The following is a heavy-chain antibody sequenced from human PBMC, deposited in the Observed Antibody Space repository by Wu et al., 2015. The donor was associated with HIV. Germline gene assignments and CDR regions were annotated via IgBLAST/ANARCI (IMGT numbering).Heavy chain of an antibody. J-gene: IGHJ3*02. CDR2: INPSGGYT. D-gene: IGHD3-22*01. Sequence: QVQLVQSGAEVKKPGASVKVSCKASGYTFTRFYMHWVRRAPGQGLEWMGIINPSGGYTNYAQNFQGRVTMTRDTSTNTVYMELSSLRSEDTAVYFCARDRADYYDSAVILMSFDIVGQGTRSPSL. CDR3: ARDRADYYDSAVILMSFDI. CDR1: GYTFTRFY. V-gene: IGHV1-46*01.